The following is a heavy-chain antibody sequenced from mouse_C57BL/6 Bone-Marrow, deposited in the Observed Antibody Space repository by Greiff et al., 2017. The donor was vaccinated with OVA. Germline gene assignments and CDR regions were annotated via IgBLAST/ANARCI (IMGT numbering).Heavy chain of an antibody. CDR1: GFSLSTFGMG. J-gene: IGHJ3*01. Sequence: QVTLKESGPGILQPSQTLSLTCSFSGFSLSTFGMGVGWIRQPSGKGLEWLAQIWWDDYKYYNPALKSRLTISKDTSKNQVFLKIANVDTADTATYYCARIVPTVTPWWFAYWGQGTLVTVSA. V-gene: IGHV8-8*01. CDR2: IWWDDYK. CDR3: ARIVPTVTPWWFAY. D-gene: IGHD1-1*01.